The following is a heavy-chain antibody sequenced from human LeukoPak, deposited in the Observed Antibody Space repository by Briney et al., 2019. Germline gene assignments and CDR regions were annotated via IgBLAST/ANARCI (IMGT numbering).Heavy chain of an antibody. V-gene: IGHV3-23*01. CDR3: TRQVVTTKNWFDP. Sequence: GGSLRLSCAVSGFPFNIYAMACVRQAPGKGLEWVSLISSSGADTFYADSVRGRFTATRDNSKNMLFLQMTSLRADDTALYYCTRQVVTTKNWFDPWGQGTLVTVSS. CDR1: GFPFNIYA. D-gene: IGHD2-21*02. CDR2: ISSSGADT. J-gene: IGHJ5*02.